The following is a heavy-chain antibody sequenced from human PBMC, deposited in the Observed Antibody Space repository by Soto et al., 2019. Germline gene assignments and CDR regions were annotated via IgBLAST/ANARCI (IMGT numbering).Heavy chain of an antibody. V-gene: IGHV3-21*01. CDR3: ARDFRAPLGATIAFDI. CDR2: ISSSSSYI. Sequence: GSLRLSCAAPGFTFSSYSMNWVRQAPGKGLEWVSSISSSSSYIYYADSVKGRFTISRDNAKNSLYLQMNSLRAEDTAVYYCARDFRAPLGATIAFDIWGQGTMVTVSS. J-gene: IGHJ3*02. CDR1: GFTFSSYS. D-gene: IGHD1-26*01.